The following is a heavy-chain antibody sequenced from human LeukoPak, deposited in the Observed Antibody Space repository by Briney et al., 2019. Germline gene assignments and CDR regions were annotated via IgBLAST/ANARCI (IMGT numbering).Heavy chain of an antibody. J-gene: IGHJ5*02. CDR1: GGSFSGYY. V-gene: IGHV4-34*01. D-gene: IGHD3-9*01. Sequence: SETLSLTCAVYGGSFSGYYWSWIRQPPGKGLEWIGSIYYSGSTYYNPSLKSRVTISVDTSKNQFSLKLSSVTAADTAVYYCAREERPDYDILTGYYVTWGQGTLVTVSS. CDR2: IYYSGST. CDR3: AREERPDYDILTGYYVT.